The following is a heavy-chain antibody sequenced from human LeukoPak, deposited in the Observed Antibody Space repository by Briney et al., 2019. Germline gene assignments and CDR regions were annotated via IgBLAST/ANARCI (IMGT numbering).Heavy chain of an antibody. CDR1: GFTFSSYA. J-gene: IGHJ6*02. CDR2: ISYDGSNK. D-gene: IGHD6-19*01. V-gene: IGHV3-30-3*01. CDR3: ARGSVAGNDYYYYYGMDV. Sequence: GGSLGLSCAASGFTFSSYAMHWVRQAPGKGLEWVAVISYDGSNKYYADSVKGRFTISRDNSKNTLYLQMNSLRAEDTAVYYCARGSVAGNDYYYYYGMDVWGQGTTVTVSS.